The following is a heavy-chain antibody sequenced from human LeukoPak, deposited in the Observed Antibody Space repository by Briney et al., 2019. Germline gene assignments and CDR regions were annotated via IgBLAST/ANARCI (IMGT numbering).Heavy chain of an antibody. J-gene: IGHJ5*01. Sequence: SQTLSLTCTVSGYAITSGGFSWNWIQQSPGKGLEWIGCIYDRGPAYYNPSLKSRFTISVDRPKNQFFLNVTSLTAADTAVYFCARSRQASGLFNSWGQGTLVVVSS. CDR3: ARSRQASGLFNS. CDR1: GYAITSGGFS. V-gene: IGHV4-30-2*06. D-gene: IGHD3-10*01. CDR2: IYDRGPA.